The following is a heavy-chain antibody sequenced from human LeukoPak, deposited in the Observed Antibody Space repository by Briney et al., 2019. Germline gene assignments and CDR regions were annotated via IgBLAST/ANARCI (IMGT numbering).Heavy chain of an antibody. V-gene: IGHV3-30*02. CDR2: IRYDGSSK. Sequence: GGSLRLSCAASGFIFSSYGMHWVRQAPGKGLEWVAFIRYDGSSKYYADSVKGRLTISRDNSKNTLYLQMNSLRAEDTAVYYCAKDPTMVTYYFDYWGQGTLVTVSS. J-gene: IGHJ4*02. CDR3: AKDPTMVTYYFDY. D-gene: IGHD5-18*01. CDR1: GFIFSSYG.